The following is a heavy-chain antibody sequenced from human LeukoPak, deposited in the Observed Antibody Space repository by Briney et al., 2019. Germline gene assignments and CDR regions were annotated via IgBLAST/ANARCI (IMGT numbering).Heavy chain of an antibody. D-gene: IGHD2-2*01. V-gene: IGHV4-39*07. CDR2: IYYSGST. Sequence: SETLSLTCTVSGGSISSSSYYWGWIRQPPGKGLEWIGSIYYSGSTYYNPSLKSRVTISVDTSKNQFSLKLSSVTAADAAVYYCASGYCTITSCQFYYYMDVWGKGTTVTVSS. J-gene: IGHJ6*03. CDR1: GGSISSSSYY. CDR3: ASGYCTITSCQFYYYMDV.